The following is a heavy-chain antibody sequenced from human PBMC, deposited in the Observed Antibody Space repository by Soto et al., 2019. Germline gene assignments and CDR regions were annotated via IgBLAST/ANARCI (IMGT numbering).Heavy chain of an antibody. CDR1: GFTFSSYW. CDR3: ARALNYYDSSGYYEGY. V-gene: IGHV3-7*01. J-gene: IGHJ4*02. CDR2: IKQDGSEK. D-gene: IGHD3-22*01. Sequence: GGSLRLSCAASGFTFSSYWMSWVRQAPGKGLEWVANIKQDGSEKYYVDSVKGRFTISRDNAKNSLYLQMNSLRAEDTAVYYCARALNYYDSSGYYEGYWGQGTLVTVSS.